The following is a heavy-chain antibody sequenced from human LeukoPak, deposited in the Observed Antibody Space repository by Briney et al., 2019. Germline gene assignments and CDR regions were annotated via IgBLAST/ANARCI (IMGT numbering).Heavy chain of an antibody. D-gene: IGHD6-13*01. Sequence: GGSLRLSCAASGFTFSSYSMNWVRQAPGKGLEWVSSISSSSSYIYYADSVKGRFTISRDNAKNSLYLQMNSLRAEDTAVYYCARGKEYSSSWFGFVRSNWFDPRGQGTLVTVSS. CDR1: GFTFSSYS. CDR3: ARGKEYSSSWFGFVRSNWFDP. J-gene: IGHJ5*02. V-gene: IGHV3-21*01. CDR2: ISSSSSYI.